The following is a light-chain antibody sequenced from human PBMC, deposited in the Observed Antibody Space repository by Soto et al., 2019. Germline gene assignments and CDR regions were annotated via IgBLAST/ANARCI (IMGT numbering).Light chain of an antibody. CDR3: SSYTSTSTYV. V-gene: IGLV2-14*01. Sequence: QSALTQPASVSGSPVQSITISCTGTSSDVGAYDYVSWYQQHPGKAPKFMIYEVTNRPPGVSHRFSGSKSGNTASLTISGLQAEDEADYYCSSYTSTSTYVFGTGTKVTVL. CDR2: EVT. CDR1: SSDVGAYDY. J-gene: IGLJ1*01.